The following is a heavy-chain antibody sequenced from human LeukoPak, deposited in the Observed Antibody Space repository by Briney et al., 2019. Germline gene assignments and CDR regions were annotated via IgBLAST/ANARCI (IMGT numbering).Heavy chain of an antibody. D-gene: IGHD4-17*01. J-gene: IGHJ6*03. CDR1: GFTVSSNS. CDR2: IYSDNT. Sequence: GGSLRLSCTVSGFTVSSNSMSWVRQAPGKGLEWVSFIYSDNTHYSDSVKGRFTISRDNSKNTLYLQMNSLRAEDTAVYYCAREDYGDYYMDVWGKGTTVTISS. V-gene: IGHV3-53*01. CDR3: AREDYGDYYMDV.